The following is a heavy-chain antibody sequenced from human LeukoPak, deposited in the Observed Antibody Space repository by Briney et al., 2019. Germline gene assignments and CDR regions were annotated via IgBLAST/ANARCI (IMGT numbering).Heavy chain of an antibody. CDR3: AREMLSSSVQNSDAFDI. D-gene: IGHD6-6*01. J-gene: IGHJ3*02. CDR1: GGSISSHY. V-gene: IGHV4-59*11. Sequence: SETLSLTCTVSGGSISSHYWSWIRQPSGKGLEWIGYIYYSGSTNYNPSLKSRVTISVDTSKNQFSLKLSSVTAADTAVYYCAREMLSSSVQNSDAFDIWGQGTMVTVSS. CDR2: IYYSGST.